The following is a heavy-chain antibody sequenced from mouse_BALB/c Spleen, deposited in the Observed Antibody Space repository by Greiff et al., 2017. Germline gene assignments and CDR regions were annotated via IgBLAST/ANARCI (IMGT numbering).Heavy chain of an antibody. CDR2: ISDGGSYT. CDR1: GFTFSDYY. J-gene: IGHJ4*01. Sequence: EVKVVESGGGLVKPGGSLKLSCAASGFTFSDYYMYWVRQTPEKRLEWVATISDGGSYTYYPDSVKGRFTISRDNAKNNLYLQMSSLKSEDTAMYYCARDEGYPSMDYWGQGTSVTVSS. CDR3: ARDEGYPSMDY. V-gene: IGHV5-4*02.